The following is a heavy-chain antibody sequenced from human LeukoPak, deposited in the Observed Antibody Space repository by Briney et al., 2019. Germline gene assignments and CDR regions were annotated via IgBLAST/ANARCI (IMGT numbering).Heavy chain of an antibody. Sequence: ASVKVSCKAPGYTFTTYDINWVRQATGQGLEWMGWMNPNSGNTGYALKFQGRVTMTRDTSISTAYMELSSLTSEDTAVYYCTRGTKPSDYWGQGTLVTVSS. J-gene: IGHJ4*02. CDR1: GYTFTTYD. V-gene: IGHV1-8*01. CDR2: MNPNSGNT. CDR3: TRGTKPSDY. D-gene: IGHD2-8*01.